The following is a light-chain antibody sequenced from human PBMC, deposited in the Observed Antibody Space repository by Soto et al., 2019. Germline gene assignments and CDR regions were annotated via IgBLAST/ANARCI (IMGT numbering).Light chain of an antibody. J-gene: IGKJ5*01. CDR1: QDINKY. Sequence: QVSRCAFSLTASAAATVTITCQASQDINKYLNWYQQKPGKAPKLLIYDVSNLESGVPSRFSGSGSETHFTLTINSLQPEDIATYYCQQYDNYDITFGQGTRLEIK. CDR3: QQYDNYDIT. CDR2: DVS. V-gene: IGKV1-33*01.